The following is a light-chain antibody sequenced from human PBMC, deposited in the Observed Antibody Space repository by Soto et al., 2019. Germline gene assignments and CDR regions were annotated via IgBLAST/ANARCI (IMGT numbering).Light chain of an antibody. CDR2: DTS. Sequence: EIVLTQSPATLSLSPGERATLSCRASESVSSNLAWYQQKPGQAPRLLIYDTSNRATGIPARFSGSGSGTDFTLTISCLEPEDFAVYFCQQRSNWPRALTFGGGTKVEIK. CDR3: QQRSNWPRALT. CDR1: ESVSSN. V-gene: IGKV3-11*01. J-gene: IGKJ4*01.